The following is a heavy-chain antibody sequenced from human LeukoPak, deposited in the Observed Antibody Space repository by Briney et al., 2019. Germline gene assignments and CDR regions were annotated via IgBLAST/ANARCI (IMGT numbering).Heavy chain of an antibody. Sequence: GGSLRLSCGASGFIFNSEWMSWVRQALGEGLEWVAIIKPDGSATSYVDSVKGRFTISRDNAKNSLSLQMNSLRVEDTAVYFCARGGSMDVWGQGTAVTVSS. V-gene: IGHV3-7*05. CDR2: IKPDGSAT. J-gene: IGHJ6*02. CDR1: GFIFNSEW. CDR3: ARGGSMDV.